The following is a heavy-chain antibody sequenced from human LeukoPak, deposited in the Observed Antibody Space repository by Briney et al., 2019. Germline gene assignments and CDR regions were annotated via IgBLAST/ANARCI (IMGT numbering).Heavy chain of an antibody. J-gene: IGHJ4*02. D-gene: IGHD7-27*01. CDR2: ITTSDGNT. CDR1: GFTFSGYT. Sequence: GGSLRLSCAASGFTFSGYTMSWVRQAPGKGLEWVSTITTSDGNTYYADSVKGRFTVSRDNSKNTLFLQMNSLRAEDTAVYYCAKDGGLWVSAHWGDSWGRGTLVTVSS. V-gene: IGHV3-23*01. CDR3: AKDGGLWVSAHWGDS.